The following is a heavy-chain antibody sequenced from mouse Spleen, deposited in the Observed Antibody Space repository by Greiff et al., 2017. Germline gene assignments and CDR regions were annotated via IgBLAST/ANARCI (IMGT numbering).Heavy chain of an antibody. D-gene: IGHD2-4*01. CDR2: IDPSDSYT. CDR1: GYTFTSYW. V-gene: IGHV1-69*01. Sequence: QVQLQQSGAELVMPGASVKLSCKASGYTFTSYWMHWVKQRPGQGLEWIGEIDPSDSYTNYNQKFKGKATLTVDKSSSTAYMQLSSLTSEDSAVYYCARGARGLRRWFAYWGQGTLVTVSA. J-gene: IGHJ3*01. CDR3: ARGARGLRRWFAY.